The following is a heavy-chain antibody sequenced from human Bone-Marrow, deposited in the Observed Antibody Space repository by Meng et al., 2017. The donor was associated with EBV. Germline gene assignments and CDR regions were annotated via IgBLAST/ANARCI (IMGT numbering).Heavy chain of an antibody. Sequence: QVRLVVSGVGVVQPGRSLRLSCAASGFTFSSYGMHWVRQAPGKGLEWVAVISYDGSNKYYADSVKGRFTISRDNSKNTLYLQMNSLRAEDTAVYYCAKGPGIVVVKYWGQGTLVTVSS. CDR2: ISYDGSNK. D-gene: IGHD2-21*01. CDR1: GFTFSSYG. J-gene: IGHJ4*02. V-gene: IGHV3-30*18. CDR3: AKGPGIVVVKY.